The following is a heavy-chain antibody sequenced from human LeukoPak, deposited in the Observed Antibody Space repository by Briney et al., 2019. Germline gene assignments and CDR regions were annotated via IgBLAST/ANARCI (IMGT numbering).Heavy chain of an antibody. CDR1: GFTFSSYW. V-gene: IGHV3-7*01. Sequence: GGSLRLSCAASGFTFSSYWISWVRQAPGKGLEWVAYIKPDGSGKYYVDSVKGRFTVPRDNAKNSLYLQMNSLRAEDTAMYYCAKGITGNVRFDHWGQGTLVTVSS. CDR2: IKPDGSGK. CDR3: AKGITGNVRFDH. J-gene: IGHJ4*02. D-gene: IGHD1-20*01.